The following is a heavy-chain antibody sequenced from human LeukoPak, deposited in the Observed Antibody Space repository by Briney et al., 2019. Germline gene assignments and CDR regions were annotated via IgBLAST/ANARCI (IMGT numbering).Heavy chain of an antibody. D-gene: IGHD6-19*01. CDR1: AFTFSIYD. CDR2: IRPSGDNT. V-gene: IGHV3-23*01. J-gene: IGHJ5*02. Sequence: GGSLRLSCAPSAFTFSIYDMSCVRQAPGGGLEWGSSIRPSGDNTYYRDSLKGRVTISRDNSKNTVYLQMNNMRVDDTAVYYCARVAGWYWFDPWGQGTLVTVSS. CDR3: ARVAGWYWFDP.